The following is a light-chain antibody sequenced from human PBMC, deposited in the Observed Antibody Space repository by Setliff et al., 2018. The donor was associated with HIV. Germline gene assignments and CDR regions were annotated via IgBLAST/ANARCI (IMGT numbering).Light chain of an antibody. CDR1: SSNIGNNY. Sequence: PGQKVTMSCSGSSSNIGNNYVSWYQQLPGTAPKLLIYDNNERPSGIPDRFSGSKSGTSATLGITGLQTGDEADYYCGTWDSSLSAYVFGTGTKVTVL. CDR2: DNN. CDR3: GTWDSSLSAYV. V-gene: IGLV1-51*01. J-gene: IGLJ1*01.